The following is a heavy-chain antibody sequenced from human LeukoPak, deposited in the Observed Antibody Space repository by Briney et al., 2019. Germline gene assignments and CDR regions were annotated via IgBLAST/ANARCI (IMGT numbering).Heavy chain of an antibody. CDR3: AREPYPLRYYFDY. J-gene: IGHJ4*02. CDR1: GYTFTGYY. V-gene: IGHV1-46*01. CDR2: INPSGGST. Sequence: ASVKVSCKASGYTFTGYYMHWVRQAPGQGLEWMGWINPSGGSTSYAQKFQGRVTMTRDTSTSTVYMELSSLRSEDTAVYYCAREPYPLRYYFDYWGQGTLVTVSS. D-gene: IGHD2-21*01.